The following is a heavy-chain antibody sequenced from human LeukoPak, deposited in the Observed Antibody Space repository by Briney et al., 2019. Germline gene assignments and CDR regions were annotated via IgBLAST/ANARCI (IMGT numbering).Heavy chain of an antibody. Sequence: GGSLRLSCAASGFTFSDYAMTWFRQTPGRGLEWVSAIGATGGSVYYADFVKGRFTISRDDSKNTLYLQMDSLRAEDTAVYYCPRKYDSSGYYDYWGQGTLVTVSS. J-gene: IGHJ4*02. CDR3: PRKYDSSGYYDY. CDR1: GFTFSDYA. D-gene: IGHD3-22*01. CDR2: IGATGGSV. V-gene: IGHV3-23*01.